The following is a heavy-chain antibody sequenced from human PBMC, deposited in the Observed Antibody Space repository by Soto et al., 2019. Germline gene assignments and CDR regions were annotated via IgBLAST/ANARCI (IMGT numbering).Heavy chain of an antibody. CDR2: IVAGSGNT. V-gene: IGHV1-58*01. CDR1: GFTFSDSA. J-gene: IGHJ6*02. CDR3: AAGRTGGSYYGMDV. Sequence: SVKVSCKVSGFTFSDSAVQWVRQARGQGLEWIGWIVAGSGNTNYAQNFQERVTITRDMSTSTAYMVLSSLRSDDTAVYYCAAGRTGGSYYGMDVWGQGTTVPXSS. D-gene: IGHD2-2*01.